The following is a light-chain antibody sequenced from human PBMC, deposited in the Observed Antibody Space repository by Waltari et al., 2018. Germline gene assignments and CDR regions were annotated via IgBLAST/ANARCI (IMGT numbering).Light chain of an antibody. CDR2: WAS. CDR3: QQYYSTLPYT. CDR1: QSVLYSSNNKNG. J-gene: IGKJ2*01. Sequence: DIVMTQSPASLAASLGERATINCKSTQSVLYSSNNKNGLAWDQQKPGQPPKLLIYWASTRESGVPDRFSGSGSGTDFTLTISSLQAEDVAVYYCQQYYSTLPYTFGQGTKLEIK. V-gene: IGKV4-1*01.